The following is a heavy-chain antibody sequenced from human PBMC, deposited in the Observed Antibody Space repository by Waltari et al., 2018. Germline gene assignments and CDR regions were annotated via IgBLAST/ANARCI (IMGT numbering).Heavy chain of an antibody. CDR2: INHSGYT. D-gene: IGHD6-13*01. Sequence: QVHLQQWGAGLLKPSETLSLTCAVSGGSFSGYFWSWFRQPPGQGLEWLGEINHSGYTNYNPSLKSRVTISVDTSKNQFSLKLSSVTAADTAVYYCAREGRAAAGTDYWSQGTLVTVSS. CDR1: GGSFSGYF. CDR3: AREGRAAAGTDY. J-gene: IGHJ4*02. V-gene: IGHV4-34*02.